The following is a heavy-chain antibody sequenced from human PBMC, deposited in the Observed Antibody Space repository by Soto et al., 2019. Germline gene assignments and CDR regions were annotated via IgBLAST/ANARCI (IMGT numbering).Heavy chain of an antibody. CDR3: ARDWFGIDY. CDR1: GYTFTNHG. V-gene: IGHV1-18*01. D-gene: IGHD3-16*01. CDR2: INPYNGNT. J-gene: IGHJ4*02. Sequence: QVQLVQSGAEVKKPGASVKVSLRASGYTFTNHGISWVRQAPGQGLEWMGWINPYNGNTNYAQKLQGRVTMTTDTSTNTAYMELRSLRSDDTAVYYCARDWFGIDYWGQGTLVTVSP.